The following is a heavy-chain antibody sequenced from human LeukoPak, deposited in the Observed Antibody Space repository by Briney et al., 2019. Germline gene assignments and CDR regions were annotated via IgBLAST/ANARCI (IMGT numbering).Heavy chain of an antibody. D-gene: IGHD3-22*01. CDR2: INHSGST. J-gene: IGHJ6*03. V-gene: IGHV4-34*01. CDR1: GGSFSGYY. CDR3: ARDRYYYDSSGYKYMDV. Sequence: PSETLSLTCAVYGGSFSGYYWSWIRQPPGKGLEWIGEINHSGSTNYNPSLKSRVTMSVDTSKNQFSLKLNSVTAADTAIYYCARDRYYYDSSGYKYMDVWGKGTTVTVSS.